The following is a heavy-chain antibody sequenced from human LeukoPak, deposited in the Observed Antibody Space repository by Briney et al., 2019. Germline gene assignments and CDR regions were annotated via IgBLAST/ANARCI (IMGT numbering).Heavy chain of an antibody. J-gene: IGHJ5*02. CDR2: INAGNGNT. D-gene: IGHD2-15*01. Sequence: ASVKVSCKASGYTFTSYAMHWVRQAPGQRLEWMGWINAGNGNTKYSQEFQGRVTITGDTSASTAYMELSSLRSEDMAVYYCARERGYCSGGSCYPNWFDPWGQGTLVTVSS. V-gene: IGHV1-3*03. CDR1: GYTFTSYA. CDR3: ARERGYCSGGSCYPNWFDP.